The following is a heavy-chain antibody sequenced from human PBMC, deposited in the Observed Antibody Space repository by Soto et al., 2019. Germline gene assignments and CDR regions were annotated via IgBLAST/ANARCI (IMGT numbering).Heavy chain of an antibody. Sequence: QVQLVQSGAEVKKPGSSVKVSCKASGGTFSSYAISWVRQAPGQGLEWMGGIIPIFGTANYAQKFQGRVTITADESTSAAYMELSSLRSEDTAVYYCARGHDYYDSSGYYYVGVWYFDLWGRGTLVTVSS. CDR1: GGTFSSYA. V-gene: IGHV1-69*12. J-gene: IGHJ2*01. CDR2: IIPIFGTA. CDR3: ARGHDYYDSSGYYYVGVWYFDL. D-gene: IGHD3-22*01.